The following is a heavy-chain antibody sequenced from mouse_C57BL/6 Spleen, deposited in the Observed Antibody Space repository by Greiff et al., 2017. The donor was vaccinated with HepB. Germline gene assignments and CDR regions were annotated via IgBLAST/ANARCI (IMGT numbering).Heavy chain of an antibody. V-gene: IGHV1-82*01. CDR2: IYPGDGDT. Sequence: QVQLQQSGPELVKPGASVKISCKASGYAFSSSWMNWVKQRPGNGLEWIGRIYPGDGDTNYNGKFKGKATLTADKSSSTADMQLSSLTSEDSAVYFCARWGSSRGNYFDYWGQGTTLTVSS. J-gene: IGHJ2*01. CDR3: ARWGSSRGNYFDY. D-gene: IGHD1-1*01. CDR1: GYAFSSSW.